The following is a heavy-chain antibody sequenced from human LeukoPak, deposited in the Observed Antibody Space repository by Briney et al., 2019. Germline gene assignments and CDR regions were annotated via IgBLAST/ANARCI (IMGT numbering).Heavy chain of an antibody. V-gene: IGHV3-74*01. CDR3: AKGAIAHIVVVTAIDY. CDR1: GFTFSSYW. CDR2: INTDGSST. Sequence: GGSLRLSCAASGFTFSSYWMHWVRQAPGKGLVWVSRINTDGSSTTYADSVKGRFTISRDNSKNTLYLQMNSLRAEDTAVYYCAKGAIAHIVVVTAIDYWGQGTLVTVSS. D-gene: IGHD2-21*02. J-gene: IGHJ4*02.